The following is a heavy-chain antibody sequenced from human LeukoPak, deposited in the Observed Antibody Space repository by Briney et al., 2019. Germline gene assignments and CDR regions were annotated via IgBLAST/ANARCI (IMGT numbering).Heavy chain of an antibody. Sequence: GGSLRLSCAASGFTFSSYGMHWVRQAPGKGLEWVAVISYDGSNKYYADSVKGRFTISRDNSKNTLYLQMNSLRAEDTAVYYCAKRGSAFNYDILTGSQGVPYYFDYWGQGTLVTVSS. V-gene: IGHV3-30*18. CDR3: AKRGSAFNYDILTGSQGVPYYFDY. D-gene: IGHD3-9*01. CDR2: ISYDGSNK. CDR1: GFTFSSYG. J-gene: IGHJ4*02.